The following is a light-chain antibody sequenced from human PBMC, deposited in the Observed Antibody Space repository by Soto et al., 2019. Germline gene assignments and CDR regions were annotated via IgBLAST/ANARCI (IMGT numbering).Light chain of an antibody. J-gene: IGLJ2*01. Sequence: QSALTQPASVSGSPGQSITISCTTSSSDVGDYNHVSWYQQHPGKAPKLMIYDVCYRPSGVSNRFSGSKSGNTASLTISGLQTEDEADYYCSSYTTSNTLFGGGTKLTVL. CDR3: SSYTTSNTL. CDR2: DVC. CDR1: SSDVGDYNH. V-gene: IGLV2-14*03.